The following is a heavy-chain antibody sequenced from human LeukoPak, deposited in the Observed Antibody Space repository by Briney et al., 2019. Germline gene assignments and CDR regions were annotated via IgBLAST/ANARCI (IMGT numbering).Heavy chain of an antibody. D-gene: IGHD6-13*01. CDR3: AKRDSSNMAYFDP. CDR2: ISGSGSST. J-gene: IGHJ5*02. Sequence: GGSLRLSCAASGFTFSSSGMSWVRQAPGKGLEWVSTISGSGSSTYYADSVKGRFTISRDNSKNTLYLQMNSLRAEDTAIYYCAKRDSSNMAYFDPWDQGTLVTVSS. CDR1: GFTFSSSG. V-gene: IGHV3-23*01.